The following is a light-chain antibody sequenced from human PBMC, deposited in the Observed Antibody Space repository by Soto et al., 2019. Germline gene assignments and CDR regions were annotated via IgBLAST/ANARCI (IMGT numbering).Light chain of an antibody. CDR2: DAS. CDR3: QQYNSYSWT. CDR1: QSISSW. Sequence: DIQMTQSPSTLSASVGDRVTITCRASQSISSWLAWYLQKPGKAPKLLIYDASSLESGVPSRFSGSGSGTEFTLTISSLQPDDFATYSCQQYNSYSWTFGQRTKVDIK. V-gene: IGKV1-5*01. J-gene: IGKJ1*01.